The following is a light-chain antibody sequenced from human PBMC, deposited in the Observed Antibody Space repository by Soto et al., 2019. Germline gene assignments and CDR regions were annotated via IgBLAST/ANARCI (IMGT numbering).Light chain of an antibody. J-gene: IGLJ3*02. CDR3: STYEASNNFYFV. V-gene: IGLV2-8*01. Sequence: QSVLTQPASASGSPGQSVTISCTGTSSDVGDYNYVSWYQQYPGRAPKLMIYEVTKRPSGVPDRFSGSKSGNTASLTVSGLQAEDEADYYRSTYEASNNFYFVFGGGTKVTVL. CDR1: SSDVGDYNY. CDR2: EVT.